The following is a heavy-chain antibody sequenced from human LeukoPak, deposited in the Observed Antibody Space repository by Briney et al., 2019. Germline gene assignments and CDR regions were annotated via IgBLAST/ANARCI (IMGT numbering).Heavy chain of an antibody. CDR2: ISWNSGSI. J-gene: IGHJ6*02. V-gene: IGHV3-9*01. CDR3: AKDKYSSSSYGMDD. CDR1: GFTFDDYA. Sequence: GGSLRLSCAASGFTFDDYAMHWVRQAPGRGLEWVSGISWNSGSIGYADSVRGRFTISRDNAKNSLYLQMNSLRAEDTALYYCAKDKYSSSSYGMDDWGQGTTVIVSS. D-gene: IGHD6-6*01.